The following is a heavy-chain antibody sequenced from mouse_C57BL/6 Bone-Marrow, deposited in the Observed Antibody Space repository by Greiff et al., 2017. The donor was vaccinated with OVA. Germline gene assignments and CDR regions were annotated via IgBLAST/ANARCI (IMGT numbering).Heavy chain of an antibody. CDR1: GYSFTGYY. V-gene: IGHV1-42*01. Sequence: VQLQQSGPELVKPGASVKISCKASGYSFTGYYMNWVKQSPENSLEWIGEINPSTGGTTYNQKFKAKATLTVDKSSNTAYMQLKSLTSEDSAVYYCEIYGGFAYGGQGTLVTVSA. CDR2: INPSTGGT. CDR3: EIYGGFAY. J-gene: IGHJ3*01. D-gene: IGHD1-1*01.